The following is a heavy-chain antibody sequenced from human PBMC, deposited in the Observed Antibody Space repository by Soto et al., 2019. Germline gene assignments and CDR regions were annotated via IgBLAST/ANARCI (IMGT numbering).Heavy chain of an antibody. D-gene: IGHD5-12*01. V-gene: IGHV3-23*01. CDR2: ISARGGSS. CDR1: GFSFSSYD. Sequence: EVQLLESGGGLVQPGGSLRLSCAASGFSFSSYDMVWVRQAPGKGLEWVSVISARGGSSYFADSVKGRFTISRDNSKNALSLEMNSLRAEDTAIYFCAKGSIEYSASVDNWGQGTLVLVSS. J-gene: IGHJ4*02. CDR3: AKGSIEYSASVDN.